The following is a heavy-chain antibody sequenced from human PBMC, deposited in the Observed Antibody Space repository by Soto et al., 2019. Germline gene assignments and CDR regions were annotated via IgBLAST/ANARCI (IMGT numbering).Heavy chain of an antibody. CDR1: GYTLTELS. J-gene: IGHJ3*02. V-gene: IGHV1-24*01. CDR2: FDPEDGET. CDR3: ATPSTDIVVVVAFDAFDI. D-gene: IGHD2-15*01. Sequence: ASVKVSCKVSGYTLTELSMHWVRQAPGKGLEWMGGFDPEDGETIYAQKFQGRVTMTEDTSTDTAYMELSSLRSEGTAVYYCATPSTDIVVVVAFDAFDIWGQGTMVTVSS.